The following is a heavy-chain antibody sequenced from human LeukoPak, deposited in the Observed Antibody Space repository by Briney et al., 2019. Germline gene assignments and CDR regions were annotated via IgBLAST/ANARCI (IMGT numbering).Heavy chain of an antibody. CDR1: VYTFTSYY. CDR2: INPSGGST. D-gene: IGHD3-10*01. V-gene: IGHV1-46*03. J-gene: IGHJ4*02. CDR3: ARAIPNYYGSGSYLDY. Sequence: ASVKVSCKSSVYTFTSYYMHWVRQAPGQGLAWMGIINPSGGSTSYAQRFQGRVTMTRDTSTSTVYMELSSLRSDDTAVYYCARAIPNYYGSGSYLDYWGQGTLVTVSS.